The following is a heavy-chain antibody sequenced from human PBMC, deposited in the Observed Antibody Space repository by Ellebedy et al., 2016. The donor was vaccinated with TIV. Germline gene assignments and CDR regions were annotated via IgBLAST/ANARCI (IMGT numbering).Heavy chain of an antibody. D-gene: IGHD6-13*01. V-gene: IGHV3-74*01. Sequence: PGGSLRLSCVASGFSFSTYWMHWVRQGPEKGLVWVSRINGDGSSTRYADSVKGRFTISRDNAKNTLYLQMNSLRAEDTAVYYCARDITAAGFNWFDPWGQGTLVTVSS. CDR3: ARDITAAGFNWFDP. CDR1: GFSFSTYW. CDR2: INGDGSST. J-gene: IGHJ5*02.